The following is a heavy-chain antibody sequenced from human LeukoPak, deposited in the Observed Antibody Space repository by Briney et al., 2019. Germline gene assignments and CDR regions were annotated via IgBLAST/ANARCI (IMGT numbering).Heavy chain of an antibody. V-gene: IGHV4-34*01. CDR3: ARGFSGSYLPDY. CDR2: INHSGST. J-gene: IGHJ4*02. Sequence: SQTLSLTCAVYGGSFSGYYWSWIRQPPGKGLEWIGEINHSGSTNYNPSLKSRVTISVDTSKNQFSLKLSSVTAADTAVYYCARGFSGSYLPDYWGQGTLVTVPS. CDR1: GGSFSGYY. D-gene: IGHD1-26*01.